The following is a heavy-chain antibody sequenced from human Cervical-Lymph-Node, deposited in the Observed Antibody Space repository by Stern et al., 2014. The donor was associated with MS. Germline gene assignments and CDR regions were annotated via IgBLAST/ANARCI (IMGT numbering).Heavy chain of an antibody. CDR1: GGTFSSYP. V-gene: IGHV1-69*01. Sequence: QVQLVQSGAEVKRPGSSVKVSCKASGGTFSSYPISWVRQAPGQGLEWMGGIIPIFGSAKYAQKFQGRVTITADESTSTAYMELSSLRSEDTAVYYCAREREYSSSWYSFGYWGQGTLVTVSS. CDR2: IIPIFGSA. CDR3: AREREYSSSWYSFGY. J-gene: IGHJ4*02. D-gene: IGHD6-13*01.